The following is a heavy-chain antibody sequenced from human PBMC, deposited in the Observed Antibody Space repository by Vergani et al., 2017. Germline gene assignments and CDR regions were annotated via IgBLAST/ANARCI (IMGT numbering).Heavy chain of an antibody. D-gene: IGHD3-3*01. V-gene: IGHV3-33*01. CDR1: GFTFSSYG. CDR2: IWYDGSNK. CDR3: ARVLRGYDFWSGYYTGGMDV. J-gene: IGHJ6*02. Sequence: QVQLVESGGGVVQPGRSLRLSCVASGFTFSSYGMHWVRQAPGKGLEWVAVIWYDGSNKYYADSVKGRFTISRDNSKNTLYLQMNSRRGEDTAVYYCARVLRGYDFWSGYYTGGMDVWGQGTTVTVSS.